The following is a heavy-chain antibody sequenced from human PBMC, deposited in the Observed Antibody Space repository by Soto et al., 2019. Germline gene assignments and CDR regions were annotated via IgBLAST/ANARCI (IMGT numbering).Heavy chain of an antibody. CDR3: ASHRGNNWPDRGWFDP. Sequence: QVQLVQSGAEVKKPGSSVKVSCKASGGTFSSYAISWVRQAPGQGLEWMGGIIPIFGTANYAQKFQGRVTITADKPTSTAYMELSSPRSADTAVYYCASHRGNNWPDRGWFDPWGQGTQVTVSS. D-gene: IGHD1-1*01. CDR1: GGTFSSYA. CDR2: IIPIFGTA. V-gene: IGHV1-69*06. J-gene: IGHJ5*02.